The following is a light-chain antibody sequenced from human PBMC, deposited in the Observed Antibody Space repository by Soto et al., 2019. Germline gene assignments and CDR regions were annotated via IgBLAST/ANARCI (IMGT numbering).Light chain of an antibody. CDR2: AAS. J-gene: IGKJ4*01. CDR1: QNMSNF. V-gene: IGKV1-39*01. Sequence: DIQMTQSPSSLSASVGGRVTITCRASQNMSNFLNWYQQKLGKAPKPLIYAASNLQGGVPSRFSGSGSRTDFTLTIINLQPEDVGTYYCQQSYRNFFTFGGGTKVEIK. CDR3: QQSYRNFFT.